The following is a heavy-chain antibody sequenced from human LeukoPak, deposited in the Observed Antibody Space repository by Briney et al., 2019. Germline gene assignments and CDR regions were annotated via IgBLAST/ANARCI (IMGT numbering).Heavy chain of an antibody. CDR3: ARGSYACSSTSCYRAWFDP. V-gene: IGHV1-8*01. J-gene: IGHJ5*02. D-gene: IGHD2-2*01. CDR1: GYTFTSYD. CDR2: MNPNSGNT. Sequence: ASVKVSCKASGYTFTSYDINWVRQATGQGLEWMGWMNPNSGNTGYAQKFQGRVTMTRNTSISTAYMELSSLRSEDTAVYYCARGSYACSSTSCYRAWFDPWGQGTLATVSS.